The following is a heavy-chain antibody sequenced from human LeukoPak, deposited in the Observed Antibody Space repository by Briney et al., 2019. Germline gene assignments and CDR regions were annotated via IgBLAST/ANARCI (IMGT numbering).Heavy chain of an antibody. CDR2: ISSSSSYI. CDR1: GFTFSSYG. D-gene: IGHD6-13*01. J-gene: IGHJ4*02. Sequence: AGGSLRLSCAASGFTFSSYGMHWVRQAPGKGLEWVSSISSSSSYIYYADSVKGRFTISRDNAKNSLYLQMNSLRAEDTAVCYCARDSSSWYEMLFWGQGTLVTVSS. CDR3: ARDSSSWYEMLF. V-gene: IGHV3-21*01.